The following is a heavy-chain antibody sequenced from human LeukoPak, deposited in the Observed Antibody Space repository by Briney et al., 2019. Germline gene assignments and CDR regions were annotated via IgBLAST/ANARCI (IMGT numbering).Heavy chain of an antibody. D-gene: IGHD2/OR15-2a*01. V-gene: IGHV3-48*03. CDR2: ISSSGSTI. Sequence: GGSLRLSCAASGFTFSSYEMNWVRQAPGKGLEWVSYISSSGSTIYYADSVKGRFTISRDNAKNSLYLQMNSLRAEDTAVYYCARDSRQQRFLYWDWFDPWGQGTRVSVSS. CDR1: GFTFSSYE. J-gene: IGHJ5*02. CDR3: ARDSRQQRFLYWDWFDP.